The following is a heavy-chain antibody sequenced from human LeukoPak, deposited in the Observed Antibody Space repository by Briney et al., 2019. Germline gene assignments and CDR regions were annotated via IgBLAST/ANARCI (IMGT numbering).Heavy chain of an antibody. Sequence: PGGSLRLSCAASGFTFSSYSMNWVRQAPGKGLEWVSYISSSSSYIYYADSAKGRFTISRDNSKNTLYLQMNSLRAEDTAVYYCARDRRQWLAPSGVSNWYFDLWGRGTLVTVSS. CDR3: ARDRRQWLAPSGVSNWYFDL. D-gene: IGHD6-19*01. J-gene: IGHJ2*01. CDR2: ISSSSSYI. V-gene: IGHV3-21*04. CDR1: GFTFSSYS.